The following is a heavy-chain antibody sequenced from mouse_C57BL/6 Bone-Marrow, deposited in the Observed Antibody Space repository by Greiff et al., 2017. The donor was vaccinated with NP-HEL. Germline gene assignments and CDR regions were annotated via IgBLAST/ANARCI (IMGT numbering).Heavy chain of an antibody. CDR2: IHPNSGST. Sequence: QVQLQQPGAELVKPGASVKLSCKASGYTFTSYWMHWVKQRPGQGLEWIGMIHPNSGSTNYNEKFKSKATLTVDKSSSSAYMQLRSLTSADSAVYDCARYTTVALDYWGQGTTLTVSS. V-gene: IGHV1-64*01. CDR1: GYTFTSYW. CDR3: ARYTTVALDY. D-gene: IGHD1-1*01. J-gene: IGHJ2*01.